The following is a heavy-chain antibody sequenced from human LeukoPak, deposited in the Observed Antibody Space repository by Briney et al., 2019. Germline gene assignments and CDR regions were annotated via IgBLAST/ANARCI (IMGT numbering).Heavy chain of an antibody. CDR1: GGSISSGGYY. CDR2: IYHSGST. V-gene: IGHV4-30-2*01. J-gene: IGHJ4*02. CDR3: AREAGSSWLDY. Sequence: PSETLSLTCTVSGGSISSGGYYWSWIRQPPGKGLEWIGYIYHSGSTYYNPSLKSRVTISVDRSKNQFSLKLSSVTAADTAVYYCAREAGSSWLDYWGQGTLVTVSS. D-gene: IGHD6-13*01.